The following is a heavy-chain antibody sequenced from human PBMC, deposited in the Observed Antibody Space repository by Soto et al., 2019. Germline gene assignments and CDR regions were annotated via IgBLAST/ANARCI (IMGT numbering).Heavy chain of an antibody. Sequence: SETLSLTCAVSGGSISSGGYSWSWIRQPPGKGLEWIGYIYHSGSTYYNPSLKSRVTISVDRSKNQFSLKLSSVTAADTAVYYCAVLGSSSWQNWFDPWGQGTLVTVSS. D-gene: IGHD6-13*01. CDR3: AVLGSSSWQNWFDP. V-gene: IGHV4-30-2*01. CDR1: GGSISSGGYS. J-gene: IGHJ5*02. CDR2: IYHSGST.